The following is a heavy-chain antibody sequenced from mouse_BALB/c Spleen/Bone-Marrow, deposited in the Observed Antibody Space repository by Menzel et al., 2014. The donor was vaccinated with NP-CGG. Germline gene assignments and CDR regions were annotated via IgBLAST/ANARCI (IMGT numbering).Heavy chain of an antibody. CDR3: VRAYGSSYAMDY. CDR2: ISSGGNYT. D-gene: IGHD1-1*01. V-gene: IGHV5-9-4*01. CDR1: GFTFSSYA. Sequence: EVQGVESGGGLVKPGGSLKLSCAASGFTFSSYAMSWVRQSPEKRLAWVAEISSGGNYTYYPDTVTGRFTISRDNAKNILYLEMSSLRSDDTAMYYCVRAYGSSYAMDYWGQGTSVTVSS. J-gene: IGHJ4*01.